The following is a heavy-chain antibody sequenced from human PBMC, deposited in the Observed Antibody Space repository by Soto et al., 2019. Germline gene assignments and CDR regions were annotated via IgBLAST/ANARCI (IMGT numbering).Heavy chain of an antibody. CDR2: ISDNGVIT. Sequence: EVQLLASGGGLAQPGGSLRLSYAGSGFTFSTYGMSWVRLAPGKGLEWVSGISDNGVITNYADSVKGRFTISKDNSKSTVYLQMNSLRGEDTAVYFCAKGGRTWYGFDYWGQGTLVTVSS. J-gene: IGHJ4*02. CDR3: AKGGRTWYGFDY. V-gene: IGHV3-23*01. D-gene: IGHD6-13*01. CDR1: GFTFSTYG.